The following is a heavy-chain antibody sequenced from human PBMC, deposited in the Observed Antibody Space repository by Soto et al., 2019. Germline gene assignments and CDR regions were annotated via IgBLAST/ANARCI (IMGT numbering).Heavy chain of an antibody. Sequence: QVQLQESRPGLVKPSETLSLTCAVSGGSVSSGSYYWSWIRQPPGKGLEWIGYIYYDGSTNYNPSPKSRVTISVDTAKNQFSLKLSSVTAADTAVYHCARVTTSLYFDYWGQGTLVTVSS. D-gene: IGHD1-1*01. CDR2: IYYDGST. CDR3: ARVTTSLYFDY. CDR1: GGSVSSGSYY. V-gene: IGHV4-61*01. J-gene: IGHJ4*02.